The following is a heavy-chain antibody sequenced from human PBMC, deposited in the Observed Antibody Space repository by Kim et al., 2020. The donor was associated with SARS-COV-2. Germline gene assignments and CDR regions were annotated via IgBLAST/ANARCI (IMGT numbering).Heavy chain of an antibody. D-gene: IGHD6-13*01. V-gene: IGHV3-33*01. CDR3: AREGYSSSWLEYYFDY. Sequence: GGSLRLSCAASGFTFSSYGMHWVRQAPGKGPEWVALIWYDGSNKYYADSVKGRFTISRDNSKNTLYLQMNSLRAEDTAVYYCAREGYSSSWLEYYFDYWGQGTLVTVSS. CDR1: GFTFSSYG. J-gene: IGHJ4*02. CDR2: IWYDGSNK.